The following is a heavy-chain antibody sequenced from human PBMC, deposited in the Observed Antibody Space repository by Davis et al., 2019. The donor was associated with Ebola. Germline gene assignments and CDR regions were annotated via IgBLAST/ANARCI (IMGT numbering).Heavy chain of an antibody. CDR3: ATIPSWYVDYYGMDV. Sequence: ASVKVSCKASEYTFTDSYIHWVRQAPGQGLEWMGIINPSTGDAGYSQKFQGRPTVTRDTSTNTVYMELSSLRSEDTAVYYCATIPSWYVDYYGMDVWGQGTTVTVSS. CDR2: INPSTGDA. CDR1: EYTFTDSY. D-gene: IGHD6-13*01. V-gene: IGHV1-46*01. J-gene: IGHJ6*02.